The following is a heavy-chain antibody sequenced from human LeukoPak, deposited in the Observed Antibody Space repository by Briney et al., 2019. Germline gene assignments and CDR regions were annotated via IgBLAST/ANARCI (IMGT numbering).Heavy chain of an antibody. D-gene: IGHD6-25*01. Sequence: GGSLRLSCAASGFTFSSHWMTWVRQAPGKGLEWVASVKQDVNEKYYVDSVKGRFTISRDNAKNSLYLQINSLRADDTAVYYCARFAAGGSYYYYMDVWGKGTTVTVSS. CDR1: GFTFSSHW. V-gene: IGHV3-7*01. J-gene: IGHJ6*03. CDR3: ARFAAGGSYYYYMDV. CDR2: VKQDVNEK.